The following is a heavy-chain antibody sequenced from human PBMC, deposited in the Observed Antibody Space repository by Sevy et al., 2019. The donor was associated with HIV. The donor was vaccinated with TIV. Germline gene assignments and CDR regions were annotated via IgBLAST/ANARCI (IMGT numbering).Heavy chain of an antibody. CDR1: GGSISSSSYC. CDR2: IYYSGRT. Sequence: SETLSLTCTVSGGSISSSSYCWGWIRQPPGKGLEWIGSIYYSGRTYYNPSLKSRVTISVDTSKNQFSLKLSSVTAADTAVYYCARPPTGIAVADYYYGMDVWGQGTTVTVSS. CDR3: ARPPTGIAVADYYYGMDV. D-gene: IGHD6-19*01. J-gene: IGHJ6*02. V-gene: IGHV4-39*01.